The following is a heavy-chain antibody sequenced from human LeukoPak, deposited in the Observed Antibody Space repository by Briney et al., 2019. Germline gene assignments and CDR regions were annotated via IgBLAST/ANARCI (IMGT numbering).Heavy chain of an antibody. CDR3: ARGREVAGTVSY. Sequence: ASVKVSCKASGYSFTDYYVHWVRQSPGEGLEWLGWINTISGGTNYGQKFQGRVTMTRDTSITTAYMELSSLRSDDTAVYYCARGREVAGTVSYWGQGTLVTVSA. D-gene: IGHD6-19*01. J-gene: IGHJ4*02. CDR1: GYSFTDYY. V-gene: IGHV1-2*02. CDR2: INTISGGT.